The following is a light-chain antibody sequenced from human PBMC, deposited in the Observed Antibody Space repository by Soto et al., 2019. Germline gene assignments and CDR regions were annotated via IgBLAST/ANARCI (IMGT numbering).Light chain of an antibody. J-gene: IGKJ1*01. CDR3: QQYENYWT. CDR2: KAS. CDR1: QTISSW. Sequence: DIQMTQSPSTLSGAVGDRVTMTFRASQTISSWLAWYQQKPGKAPKLLIYKASSLESGVPSRFSGSGSGTEFTLTISNLQPDDCATYYCQQYENYWTFGQGTKVDI. V-gene: IGKV1-5*03.